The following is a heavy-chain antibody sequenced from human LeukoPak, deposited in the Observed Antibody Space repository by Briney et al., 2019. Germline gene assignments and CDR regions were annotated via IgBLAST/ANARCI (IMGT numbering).Heavy chain of an antibody. CDR1: GFTVSSNF. Sequence: GSLRLSCAASGFTVSSNFMSWVRQAPGKGLEWVSVIYSGGSTYYADSVKGRFTIPRDNSKNTLYLQMNSLRVEDTAVYYCALGLVTDYWGQGTLVTVSS. D-gene: IGHD3-9*01. J-gene: IGHJ4*02. V-gene: IGHV3-66*01. CDR2: IYSGGST. CDR3: ALGLVTDY.